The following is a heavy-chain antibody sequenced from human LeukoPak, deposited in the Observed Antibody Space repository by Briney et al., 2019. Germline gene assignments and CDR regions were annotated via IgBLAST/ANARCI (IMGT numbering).Heavy chain of an antibody. J-gene: IGHJ6*03. CDR1: GGSISSYY. Sequence: SETLSLTCTVSGGSISSYYWSWIRQPPGKGLEWIGYIYHSGSTYYNPSLKSRVTISVDRSKNQFSLKLSSVTAADTAVYYCARDRLPPIVVVPAARDYMDVWGKGTTVTVSS. V-gene: IGHV4-59*12. D-gene: IGHD2-2*01. CDR2: IYHSGST. CDR3: ARDRLPPIVVVPAARDYMDV.